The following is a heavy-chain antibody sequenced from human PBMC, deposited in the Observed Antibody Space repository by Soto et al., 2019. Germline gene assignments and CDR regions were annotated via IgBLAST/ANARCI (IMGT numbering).Heavy chain of an antibody. CDR2: IFSNDEK. D-gene: IGHD3-10*01. CDR1: GFSLSNARMG. Sequence: QVTLKESGPVLVKPTETLTLTCTVSGFSLSNARMGVSWIRQPPGKALEWLAHIFSNDEKSYSTSLKSRLTISKDTSKSQVVLTMTNMDPVDTATYYCARIEQWFGELFDNCFDPWGQGTLVTVSS. CDR3: ARIEQWFGELFDNCFDP. V-gene: IGHV2-26*01. J-gene: IGHJ5*02.